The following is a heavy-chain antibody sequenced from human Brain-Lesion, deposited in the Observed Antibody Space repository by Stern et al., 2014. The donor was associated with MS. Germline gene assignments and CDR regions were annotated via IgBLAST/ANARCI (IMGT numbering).Heavy chain of an antibody. CDR1: GFTFGSCA. CDR3: AKDRQYLTYFFDH. J-gene: IGHJ5*02. V-gene: IGHV3-30*18. CDR2: VSYDGSNK. D-gene: IGHD2/OR15-2a*01. Sequence: VHLVESGGGVVQPGRPLRLSCVASGFTFGSCAMHWVRQAPGKGLEWVAGVSYDGSNKYYADSVKGRFTISRDNSQNTFYMQMSSLRPEDTAVYYCAKDRQYLTYFFDHWGQGSLVTVSS.